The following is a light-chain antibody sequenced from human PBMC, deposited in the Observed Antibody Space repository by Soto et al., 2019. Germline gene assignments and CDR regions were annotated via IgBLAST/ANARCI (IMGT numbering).Light chain of an antibody. J-gene: IGKJ1*01. CDR1: QSVSSN. V-gene: IGKV3-15*01. Sequence: EIVMTQSPATLSVSPGERATLSCRASQSVSSNLAWYPQKPGQAPRLLIYGASTRATGIPARFSGSGSGTEFTLTISSLQSEDFEVDNWQQYNNWPSGTFGQGTKVEIQ. CDR2: GAS. CDR3: QQYNNWPSGT.